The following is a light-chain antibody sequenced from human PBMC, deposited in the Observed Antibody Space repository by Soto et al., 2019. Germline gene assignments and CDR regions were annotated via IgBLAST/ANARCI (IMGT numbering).Light chain of an antibody. CDR2: GNS. CDR3: QSYDSSLSTYV. J-gene: IGLJ1*01. CDR1: SSNIGAGYD. Sequence: QSVLTQPPSVSGAPGQRVTISCTGSSSNIGAGYDVHWYQQLPGTAPKLLIYGNSNRPSGVPDRFSGSKSGTSASLAITGLQPEDEAEYYCQSYDSSLSTYVFGTGTKLTVL. V-gene: IGLV1-40*01.